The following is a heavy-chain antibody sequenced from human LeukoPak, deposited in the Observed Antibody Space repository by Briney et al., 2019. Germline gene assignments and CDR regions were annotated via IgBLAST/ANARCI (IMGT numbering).Heavy chain of an antibody. Sequence: GGSLRLSCAASGFTFSSYAMHWVRQAPGKGLEWVAVISYDVSNKYYADSVKARFTISRDNSKNTLYLQMNSLRAEDTAVYYCARDLRRDYDILTGFDYWGEGTVVPVSS. J-gene: IGHJ4*02. D-gene: IGHD3-9*01. CDR2: ISYDVSNK. CDR1: GFTFSSYA. V-gene: IGHV3-30-3*01. CDR3: ARDLRRDYDILTGFDY.